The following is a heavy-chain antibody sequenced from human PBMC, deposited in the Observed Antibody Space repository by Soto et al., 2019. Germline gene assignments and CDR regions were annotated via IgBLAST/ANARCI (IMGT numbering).Heavy chain of an antibody. V-gene: IGHV1-69*01. J-gene: IGHJ6*02. CDR2: IIPIFGTA. D-gene: IGHD1-7*01. CDR3: ARERLTGTTTFYYYYGMDV. CDR1: GGTFSSYA. Sequence: QVQLVQSGAEVKKPGSSVKVSCKASGGTFSSYAISWVRQAPGQGLEWMGGIIPIFGTANYAQKFQGRVTITADESTSTAYMELSSLRSEDTAVYYCARERLTGTTTFYYYYGMDVWGQGTTVTGSS.